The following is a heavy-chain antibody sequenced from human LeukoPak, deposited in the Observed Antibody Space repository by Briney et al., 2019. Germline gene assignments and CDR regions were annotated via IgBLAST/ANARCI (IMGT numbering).Heavy chain of an antibody. CDR1: GFFFSDYY. J-gene: IGHJ4*02. V-gene: IGHV3-11*01. Sequence: GGSLRLSCAASGFFFSDYYMSWMRQAPGKGLEWVSYIDGSSSNMYYADSVKGRFTISRDNAKNSRYLQMNSLRGEDTAVYYCVRAYTRGYSDDFDYWGQGTLVTVSS. CDR3: VRAYTRGYSDDFDY. D-gene: IGHD3-22*01. CDR2: IDGSSSNM.